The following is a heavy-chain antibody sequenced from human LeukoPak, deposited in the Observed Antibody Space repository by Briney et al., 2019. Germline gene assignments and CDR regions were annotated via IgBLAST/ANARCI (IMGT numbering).Heavy chain of an antibody. V-gene: IGHV4-59*01. Sequence: PSETLSLTCTVSGGSISSYYWSWIRQPPGKGLEWIGYIYYSGSTNYNPSLKSRVTISVDTSKNQFSLKLSSVTAADTAVYYCARGDSSGWLDYYYYMDVWGKGTTVTVSS. D-gene: IGHD6-19*01. CDR3: ARGDSSGWLDYYYYMDV. J-gene: IGHJ6*03. CDR2: IYYSGST. CDR1: GGSISSYY.